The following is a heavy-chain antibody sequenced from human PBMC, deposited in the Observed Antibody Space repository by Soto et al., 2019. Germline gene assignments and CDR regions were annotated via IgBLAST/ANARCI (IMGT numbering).Heavy chain of an antibody. D-gene: IGHD6-13*01. J-gene: IGHJ6*02. CDR1: GYTFTSYG. V-gene: IGHV1-18*04. CDR2: ISAYNGNT. Sequence: ASVKVSCKASGYTFTSYGISWVRQAPGQGLEWMGWISAYNGNTNYAQKLQGRVTMTTDTSTSTAYMELRSLRSDDTAVYYCARVSSSWYGYYYYYGMDVWGRGTTVTVSS. CDR3: ARVSSSWYGYYYYYGMDV.